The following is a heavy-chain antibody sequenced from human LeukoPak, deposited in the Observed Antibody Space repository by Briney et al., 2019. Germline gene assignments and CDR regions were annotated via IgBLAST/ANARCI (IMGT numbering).Heavy chain of an antibody. Sequence: SETLSLTCTVSGGSISSYYWSWIRQPAGKGLEWIGRFYSGGSTDYNPSLKGRVTMPVDTSKNQFSLKLSSVTAADTAVYYCARVYSGYDLPGSLANYYFDYWGQGTLVTVSS. CDR1: GGSISSYY. J-gene: IGHJ4*02. CDR3: ARVYSGYDLPGSLANYYFDY. V-gene: IGHV4-4*07. D-gene: IGHD5-12*01. CDR2: FYSGGST.